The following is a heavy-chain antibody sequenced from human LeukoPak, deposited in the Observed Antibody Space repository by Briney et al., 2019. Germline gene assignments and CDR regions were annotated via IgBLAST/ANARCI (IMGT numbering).Heavy chain of an antibody. CDR3: ARTITYYDFWSGYYDLDYYYMDV. CDR1: GYTFTSYG. J-gene: IGHJ6*03. Sequence: GASVKVSCKASGYTFTSYGISWVRQAPGQGLEWMGWISAYNGNTNYAQKLQGRVTMTTDTSTSTAYMELRSLRSDDTAVYYCARTITYYDFWSGYYDLDYYYMDVWGKGTTVTVSS. D-gene: IGHD3-3*01. CDR2: ISAYNGNT. V-gene: IGHV1-18*01.